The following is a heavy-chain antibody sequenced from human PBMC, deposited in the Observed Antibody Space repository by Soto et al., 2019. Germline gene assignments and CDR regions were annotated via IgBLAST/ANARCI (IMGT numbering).Heavy chain of an antibody. V-gene: IGHV1-24*01. CDR1: GYTRTELS. J-gene: IGHJ4*02. CDR3: ATEAGSYGCGFH. CDR2: FDHEHGGT. D-gene: IGHD4-17*01. Sequence: QVQLVQSGAEVKRPGASVRVSCKVSGYTRTELSMHWVRQAPGTGLEWMGGFDHEHGGTVYAQKFQGRVTMAEDTSAHTAYMELSSLTSEDTAVYYCATEAGSYGCGFHWGQGTLVTVSS.